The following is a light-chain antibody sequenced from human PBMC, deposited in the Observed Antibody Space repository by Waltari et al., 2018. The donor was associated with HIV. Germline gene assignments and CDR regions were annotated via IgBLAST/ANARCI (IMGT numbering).Light chain of an antibody. CDR2: NTS. J-gene: IGKJ4*01. CDR3: QQRENLPRT. V-gene: IGKV1-39*01. CDR1: QNGHNY. Sequence: DTQMSQAATALSASVGEKITIHCRASQNGHNYLNWFQQRPGRPPLLLIYNTSSLQSGVPSRFSGSGAGTEGTLAGSWLQPEDFATEGGQQRENLPRTFGGWTKVEMK.